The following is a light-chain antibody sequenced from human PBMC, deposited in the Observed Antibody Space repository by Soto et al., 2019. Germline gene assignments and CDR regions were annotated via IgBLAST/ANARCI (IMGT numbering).Light chain of an antibody. CDR1: QSVINTY. J-gene: IGKJ1*01. CDR3: QQYGSSTWT. V-gene: IGKV3-20*01. Sequence: EIVLTQSPGTLSLSPGERATLSCRASQSVINTYLDWYQQKPGQAPRLLMYDASNRATGIPDRFSGSGSGTDFTLTISRLEPEDFAVYYCQQYGSSTWTFGQGTKVEIK. CDR2: DAS.